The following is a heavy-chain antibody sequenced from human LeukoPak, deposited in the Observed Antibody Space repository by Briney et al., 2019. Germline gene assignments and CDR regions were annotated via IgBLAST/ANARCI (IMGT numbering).Heavy chain of an antibody. D-gene: IGHD6-13*01. CDR1: GYSLTSYY. CDR3: ARDRGSSWYVDY. CDR2: INPSSGGT. V-gene: IGHV1-2*02. J-gene: IGHJ4*02. Sequence: AASVKVPCKTSGYSLTSYYIHWVRQAPGQGLEWMGWINPSSGGTEYAQKFQGRVTMTGDTSISTAYMELSRLRSDDTAVYYCARDRGSSWYVDYWGQGTLVTVSS.